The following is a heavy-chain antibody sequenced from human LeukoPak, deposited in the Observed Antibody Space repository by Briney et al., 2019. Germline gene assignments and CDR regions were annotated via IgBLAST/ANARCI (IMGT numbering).Heavy chain of an antibody. CDR1: GFTFSNYA. CDR3: ARRYSSVWSGIDY. Sequence: GGSLRLSCAASGFTFSNYAMHWVRQAPGKGLEWVAVIWYDGSNKYYADSVKGRFTISRDNSKNTLYLQMNSLRAEDTAVYYCARRYSSVWSGIDYWGQGTLVTVSS. CDR2: IWYDGSNK. D-gene: IGHD6-19*01. V-gene: IGHV3-33*08. J-gene: IGHJ4*02.